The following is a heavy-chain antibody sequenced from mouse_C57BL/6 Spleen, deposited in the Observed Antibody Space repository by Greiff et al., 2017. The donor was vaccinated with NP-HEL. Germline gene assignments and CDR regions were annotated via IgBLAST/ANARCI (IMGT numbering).Heavy chain of an antibody. CDR3: ARYLQLRPAMDY. D-gene: IGHD3-2*02. CDR1: GYAFSSSW. CDR2: IYPGDGDT. Sequence: QVQLKQSGPELVKPGASVKISCKASGYAFSSSWMNWVKQRPGKGLEWIGRIYPGDGDTNYNGKFKGKATLTADKSSSTAYMQLSSLTSEDSAVYFCARYLQLRPAMDYWGQGTSVTVSS. V-gene: IGHV1-82*01. J-gene: IGHJ4*01.